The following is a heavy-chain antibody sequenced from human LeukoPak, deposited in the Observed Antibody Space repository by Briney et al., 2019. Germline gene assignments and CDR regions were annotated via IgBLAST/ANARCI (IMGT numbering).Heavy chain of an antibody. Sequence: PGRSLRLSCAASGFTFSSSGMHWVRQAPGKGLQWVAVISYDGSNKYYADSVKGRFTISRDNSKNTLYLQMNSLRAEDTAVYYCAKGMYYYDSSGCFDYWGQGTLVTVSS. D-gene: IGHD3-22*01. V-gene: IGHV3-30*18. CDR1: GFTFSSSG. J-gene: IGHJ4*02. CDR3: AKGMYYYDSSGCFDY. CDR2: ISYDGSNK.